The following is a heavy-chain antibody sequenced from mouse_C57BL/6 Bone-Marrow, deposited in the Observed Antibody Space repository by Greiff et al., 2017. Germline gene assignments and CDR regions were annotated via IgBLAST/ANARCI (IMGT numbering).Heavy chain of an antibody. J-gene: IGHJ3*01. D-gene: IGHD1-2*01. Sequence: QVQLMQSGPGLVAPSQSLSLTCTVSGFSFTSYAVDWVRQSPGKGLEWLGVLWGVGSTNYNSALKSRLIISKDNSKSQVFLKKNSLQTDDTAMYYCASITFAYWGQGTLVTVSA. CDR2: LWGVGST. CDR3: ASITFAY. CDR1: GFSFTSYA. V-gene: IGHV2-6*01.